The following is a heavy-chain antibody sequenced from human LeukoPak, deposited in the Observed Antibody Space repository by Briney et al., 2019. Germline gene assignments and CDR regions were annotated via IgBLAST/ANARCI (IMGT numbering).Heavy chain of an antibody. CDR3: VKDQAERFGELFS. D-gene: IGHD3-10*01. CDR1: GFTFNIYA. J-gene: IGHJ5*02. V-gene: IGHV3-64D*06. CDR2: INKNGGST. Sequence: GGSLRLSCSAFGFTFNIYAMHWVRQAPGKGLEYVSAINKNGGSTYYADSVKGRFTISRDNSKNMLYLQMRSLRLEDTAVYYCVKDQAERFGELFSWGQGTLVTVSS.